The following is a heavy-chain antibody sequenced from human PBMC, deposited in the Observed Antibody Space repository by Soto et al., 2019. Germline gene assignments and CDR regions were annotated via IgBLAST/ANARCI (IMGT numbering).Heavy chain of an antibody. J-gene: IGHJ6*02. CDR1: GFTFSSYG. Sequence: PVGSLRLSCAASGFTFSSYGMHWVRQAPGKGLEWVAVIWYDGSNKYYADSVKGRFTISRDNSKNTLYLQMNSLRAEDTAVYYCARDLSSDDYYYYYGMDVWGQGTTVTVSS. V-gene: IGHV3-33*01. CDR3: ARDLSSDDYYYYYGMDV. CDR2: IWYDGSNK.